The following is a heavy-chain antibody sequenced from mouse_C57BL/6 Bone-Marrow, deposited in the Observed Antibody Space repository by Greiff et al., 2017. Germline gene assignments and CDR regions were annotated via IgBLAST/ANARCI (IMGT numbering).Heavy chain of an antibody. CDR2: ISSGGSYT. CDR3: ARQLLFAY. V-gene: IGHV5-6*02. J-gene: IGHJ3*01. CDR1: GFTFSSYG. Sequence: EVMLVESGGDLVKPGGSLKLSCAASGFTFSSYGMSWVRQTPDKRLEWVATISSGGSYTYYPDSVKGRFTISRDNAKSTLYLQMSSLKSEDTAMYYCARQLLFAYWGQGTLVTVSA.